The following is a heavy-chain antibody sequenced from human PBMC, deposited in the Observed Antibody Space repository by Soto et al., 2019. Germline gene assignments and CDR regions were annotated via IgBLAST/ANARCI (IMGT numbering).Heavy chain of an antibody. CDR1: GGSFSGYY. Sequence: SETLSLTCAVYGGSFSGYYWSWIRQPPGKGLEWIGEINHSGSTNYNPSLKSRVTISVDTSKNQFSLKLSSVTAADTAVYYCARSPLRITIFGVVISPYPDYWAREPWSPSPQ. CDR3: ARSPLRITIFGVVISPYPDY. V-gene: IGHV4-34*01. J-gene: IGHJ4*02. D-gene: IGHD3-3*01. CDR2: INHSGST.